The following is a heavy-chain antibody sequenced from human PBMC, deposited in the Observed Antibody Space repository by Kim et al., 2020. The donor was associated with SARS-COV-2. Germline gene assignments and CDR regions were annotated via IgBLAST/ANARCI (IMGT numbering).Heavy chain of an antibody. Sequence: GGSLRLSCAASGFTFSSYWMSWVRQAPGKGLEWVANIKQDGSEKYYVDSVKGRFTISRDNAKNSLYLQMNSLRAEDTAVYYCARDPGDYDILTGYSLPDIWGQGTMVTVSS. J-gene: IGHJ3*02. D-gene: IGHD3-9*01. CDR2: IKQDGSEK. CDR3: ARDPGDYDILTGYSLPDI. CDR1: GFTFSSYW. V-gene: IGHV3-7*03.